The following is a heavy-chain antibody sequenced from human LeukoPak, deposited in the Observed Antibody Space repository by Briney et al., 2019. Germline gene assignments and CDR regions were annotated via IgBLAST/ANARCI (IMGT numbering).Heavy chain of an antibody. V-gene: IGHV3-74*01. CDR2: INSDGSWT. J-gene: IGHJ4*02. CDR1: GNYW. D-gene: IGHD3-22*01. CDR3: ARDTYDSSGYYYQDY. Sequence: GGSLRLSCAASGNYWMHWVRQAPGKGLVWVSHINSDGSWTSYADSVKGRFTISKDNAKNTVYLQMNSLRAEDTAVYYCARDTYDSSGYYYQDYWGQGTLVTVSS.